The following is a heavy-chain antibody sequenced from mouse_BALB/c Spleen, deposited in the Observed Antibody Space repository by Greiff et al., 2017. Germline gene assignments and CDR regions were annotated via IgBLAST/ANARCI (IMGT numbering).Heavy chain of an antibody. D-gene: IGHD1-2*01. V-gene: IGHV2-2*02. CDR2: IWSGGST. Sequence: VQLVESGPGLVQPSQSLSITCTVSGFSLTSYGVHWVRQSPGKGLEWLGVIWSGGSTDYNAAFISRLSISKDNSKSQVFFKMNSLQANDTAIYYCATNYYGYRYAMDYWGQGTSVTVSS. J-gene: IGHJ4*01. CDR1: GFSLTSYG. CDR3: ATNYYGYRYAMDY.